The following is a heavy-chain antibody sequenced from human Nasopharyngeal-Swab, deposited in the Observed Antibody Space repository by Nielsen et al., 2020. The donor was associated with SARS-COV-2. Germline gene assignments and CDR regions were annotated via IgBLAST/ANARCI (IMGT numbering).Heavy chain of an antibody. Sequence: WVRQAPGQGFEWMGWINTNTGNPTYAQGFTGRFVFSLDTSVSTAYLQISSLKAEDTAVYYYAREGRYPRYYYYGMDVWGQGTTVTVSS. CDR3: AREGRYPRYYYYGMDV. V-gene: IGHV7-4-1*02. CDR2: INTNTGNP. D-gene: IGHD1-26*01. J-gene: IGHJ6*02.